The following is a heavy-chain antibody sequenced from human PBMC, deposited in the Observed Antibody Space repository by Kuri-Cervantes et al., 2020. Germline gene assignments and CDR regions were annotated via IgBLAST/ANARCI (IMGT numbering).Heavy chain of an antibody. CDR3: AKDNGPGTIFGVVNSHYYGMDV. Sequence: SLKISCAASGFTFSSYSMNWVRQAPGKGLEWVSGISWNSGSIGYADSVKGRFTISRDNAKNSLYLQMNSLRAEDTALYYCAKDNGPGTIFGVVNSHYYGMDVWGQGTTVTVSS. CDR2: ISWNSGSI. CDR1: GFTFSSYS. V-gene: IGHV3-9*01. D-gene: IGHD3-3*01. J-gene: IGHJ6*02.